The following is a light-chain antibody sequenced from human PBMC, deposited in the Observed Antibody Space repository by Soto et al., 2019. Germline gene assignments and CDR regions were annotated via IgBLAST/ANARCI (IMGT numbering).Light chain of an antibody. V-gene: IGLV1-51*01. Sequence: QSVLTQPPSVSAAPGRKVTISCSGSSSNIGNNYVFWYQQFPGTAPQLLIYDNNKRPSGIPDRFSGSKSGTSATLGITGLQTGDEADYYCGTWDSSLSAWVFGGGTKLTVL. CDR2: DNN. CDR3: GTWDSSLSAWV. CDR1: SSNIGNNY. J-gene: IGLJ3*02.